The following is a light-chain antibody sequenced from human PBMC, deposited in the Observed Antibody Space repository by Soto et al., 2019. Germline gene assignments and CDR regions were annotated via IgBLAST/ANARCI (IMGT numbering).Light chain of an antibody. CDR2: AAS. V-gene: IGKV1-39*01. CDR1: QSISSY. Sequence: DIQMTQPPSSLSASVGDRVTITCRASQSISSYLNWYQQKPGKAPKVLIYAASSLQSGVPSRFSGIGSGTDFTLSISSLQPEDFATYYCQRYKNYPWTFGQGTKVDI. CDR3: QRYKNYPWT. J-gene: IGKJ1*01.